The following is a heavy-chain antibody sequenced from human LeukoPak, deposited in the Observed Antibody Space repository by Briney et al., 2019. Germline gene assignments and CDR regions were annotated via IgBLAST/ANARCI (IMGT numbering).Heavy chain of an antibody. CDR1: GYTFNVYY. Sequence: GASVKVSCKASGYTFNVYYIHWVRQAPGQGLEWMAWMNPNSGGTYFTDNFDGRVTMTRDTSISTAYIELSSLTSNDTAVYYCAKDRFDHLLRGYFDNWGQGTLVTVS. J-gene: IGHJ4*02. CDR2: MNPNSGGT. D-gene: IGHD3-9*01. V-gene: IGHV1-2*02. CDR3: AKDRFDHLLRGYFDN.